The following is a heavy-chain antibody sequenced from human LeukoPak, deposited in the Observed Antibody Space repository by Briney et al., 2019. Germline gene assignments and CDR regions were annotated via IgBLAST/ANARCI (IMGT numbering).Heavy chain of an antibody. CDR2: ISSSGSSL. CDR3: ARGGDDYVWGSPLDY. V-gene: IGHV3-11*04. J-gene: IGHJ4*02. D-gene: IGHD3-16*01. CDR1: GLTFSDYY. Sequence: PGGSLRLSCAVSGLTFSDYYMSWIRQAPGKGLEWVSYISSSGSSLFYADSVKGRFTISRDNAKNSLYLQMNSLRAEDTAVYYCARGGDDYVWGSPLDYWGQGTLVTVSS.